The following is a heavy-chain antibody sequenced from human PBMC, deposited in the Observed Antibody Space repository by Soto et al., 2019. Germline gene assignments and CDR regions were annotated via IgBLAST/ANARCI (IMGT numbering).Heavy chain of an antibody. CDR2: ISSDVGHK. J-gene: IGHJ3*01. Sequence: VGSARLSCVVSGFIFSIYVMHWVGQAPGKGLEWVGAISSDVGHKDYGDAATGRRTLSRDNSKNTLYLEMNSLRADDTAVYYCAKGQVTVIHSGFDVWGQGAVVTFS. V-gene: IGHV3-30*18. CDR3: AKGQVTVIHSGFDV. CDR1: GFIFSIYV. D-gene: IGHD2-21*02.